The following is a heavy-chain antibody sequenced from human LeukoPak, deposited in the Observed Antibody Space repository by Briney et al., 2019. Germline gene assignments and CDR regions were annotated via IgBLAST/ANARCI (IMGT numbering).Heavy chain of an antibody. J-gene: IGHJ4*02. CDR1: GVSVSNYY. CDR2: IYYSGST. Sequence: SETLSLTCTVSGVSVSNYYWSWIRQPPGKGLEWIGYIYYSGSTNYNPSLQSRATISVDPSKSQFSLRLSSVTAADTAVYYCARDYFGSGFFDYWGQGILVTVSS. D-gene: IGHD3-10*01. V-gene: IGHV4-59*02. CDR3: ARDYFGSGFFDY.